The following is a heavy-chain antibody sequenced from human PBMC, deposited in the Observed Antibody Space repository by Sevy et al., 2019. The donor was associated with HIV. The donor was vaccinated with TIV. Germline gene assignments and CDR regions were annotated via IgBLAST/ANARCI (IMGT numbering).Heavy chain of an antibody. Sequence: GGSLGLSCAASGFTFSDYYMSWIRQAPGKGLEWVSYISSSGSTIYYADSVKGRFTISRDNAKNSLYLQMNSLRAEDTAVYYCARDLKPSSSWPAEFDYWGQGTLVTVSS. J-gene: IGHJ4*02. CDR2: ISSSGSTI. D-gene: IGHD6-13*01. V-gene: IGHV3-11*01. CDR1: GFTFSDYY. CDR3: ARDLKPSSSWPAEFDY.